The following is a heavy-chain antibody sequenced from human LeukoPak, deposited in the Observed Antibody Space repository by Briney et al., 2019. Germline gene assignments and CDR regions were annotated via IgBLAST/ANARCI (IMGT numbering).Heavy chain of an antibody. CDR2: MNPNSGNT. V-gene: IGHV1-8*01. Sequence: GASVKVPCKASGYTFTSYDINWVRQATGQGLEWMGWMNPNSGNTGYAQKFQGRATMTRNTSISTAYMELSSLRSEDTAVYYCARGGYSGYDFNYWGQGTLVTVSS. D-gene: IGHD5-12*01. CDR3: ARGGYSGYDFNY. J-gene: IGHJ4*02. CDR1: GYTFTSYD.